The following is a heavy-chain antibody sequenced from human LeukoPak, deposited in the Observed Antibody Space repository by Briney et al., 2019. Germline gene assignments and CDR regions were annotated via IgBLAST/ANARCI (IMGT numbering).Heavy chain of an antibody. J-gene: IGHJ4*02. Sequence: PGGSLRLSCAASGFTFSSFWMHWVRQAPRKGLVWVSHTNSDGSATDYADSVRGRFTISRDNAKNSLYLQMNSLRAEDTAVYYCARDWFGESHLLDYWGQGTLVTVSS. D-gene: IGHD3-10*01. CDR2: TNSDGSAT. CDR3: ARDWFGESHLLDY. CDR1: GFTFSSFW. V-gene: IGHV3-74*01.